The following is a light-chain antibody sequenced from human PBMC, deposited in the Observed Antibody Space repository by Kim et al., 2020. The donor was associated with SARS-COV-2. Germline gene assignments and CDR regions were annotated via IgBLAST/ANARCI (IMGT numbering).Light chain of an antibody. CDR2: GNN. J-gene: IGLJ3*02. Sequence: QFVLTQPPSVSGSPGQLVTISCTGSSGNIGAGYDLHWYQQLPGTAPHLLIYGNNNRPSGVPDRSSGSKSGTTASLAITGLRAVDEADYFCQTYYNSLGGRVFGGGTQLTVL. CDR1: SGNIGAGYD. V-gene: IGLV1-40*01. CDR3: QTYYNSLGGRV.